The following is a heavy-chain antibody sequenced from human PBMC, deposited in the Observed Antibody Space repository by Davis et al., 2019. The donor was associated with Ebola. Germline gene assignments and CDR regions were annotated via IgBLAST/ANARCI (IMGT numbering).Heavy chain of an antibody. J-gene: IGHJ4*02. CDR2: INADVSDT. CDR3: ATCGFCVSSSGIDY. Sequence: PGGSLRLSCAASGFTFSHYWMHWVRRVPGKGLLWVSRINADVSDTDYADSLKGRFTISRDNSKNTLYLQMNSLSADDTAVYYCATCGFCVSSSGIDYRGQGTLVTVSS. V-gene: IGHV3-74*01. D-gene: IGHD6-19*01. CDR1: GFTFSHYW.